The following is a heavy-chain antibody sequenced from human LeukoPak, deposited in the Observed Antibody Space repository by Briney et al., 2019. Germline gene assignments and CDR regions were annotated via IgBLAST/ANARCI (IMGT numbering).Heavy chain of an antibody. V-gene: IGHV4-4*07. CDR1: GGSISSYY. CDR2: IYTSGST. J-gene: IGHJ6*03. Sequence: SETLSLTCTVSGGSISSYYWSWIRQPAGKGLEWIGRIYTSGSTNYNPSLKSRVTISVDKSKNQFSLKLSSVTAADTAAYYCARDYGDARGSYYHYYMDVWGKGTTVTVSS. D-gene: IGHD4-17*01. CDR3: ARDYGDARGSYYHYYMDV.